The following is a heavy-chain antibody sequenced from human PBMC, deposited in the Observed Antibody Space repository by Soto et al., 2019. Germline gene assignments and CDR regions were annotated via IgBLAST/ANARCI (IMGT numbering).Heavy chain of an antibody. CDR1: GFIFKDFA. J-gene: IGHJ5*02. D-gene: IGHD2-15*01. V-gene: IGHV3-23*01. CDR3: TKGDSSGSFDPSAGYSTPDH. Sequence: EVQLFESGGGLVEPGESLRLSCAASGFIFKDFAMSWVRQAPGKGLEWVSTITTSDDSTYSADSVRGRFTISRGNFANTLFLHISSLKGGDTAPYYCTKGDSSGSFDPSAGYSTPDHWGQGTLVTVSS. CDR2: ITTSDDST.